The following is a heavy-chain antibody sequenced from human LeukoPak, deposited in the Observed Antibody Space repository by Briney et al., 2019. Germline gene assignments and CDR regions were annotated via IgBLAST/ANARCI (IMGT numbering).Heavy chain of an antibody. CDR1: GGSFSGYY. V-gene: IGHV4-34*01. CDR3: ARRSGGSLINWFDP. Sequence: SETLSLTCAVYGGSFSGYYWSWIRQPPGKGLEWIGEINHSGSTNYNPSLKSRVTISVDTSKNQFSLKLSSVTAADTAVYYCARRSGGSLINWFDPWGQGTLVTVSS. D-gene: IGHD2-15*01. CDR2: INHSGST. J-gene: IGHJ5*02.